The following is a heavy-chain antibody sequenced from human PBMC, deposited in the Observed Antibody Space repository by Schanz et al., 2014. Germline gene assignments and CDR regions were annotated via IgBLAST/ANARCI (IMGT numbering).Heavy chain of an antibody. J-gene: IGHJ3*02. CDR1: GDTFRSST. CDR3: ARDIQYHYDTSGPVGAFDI. V-gene: IGHV1-69*08. Sequence: QVQLVQSGAEVKKPGSSVKVSCKASGDTFRSSTINWVRHAPGQGLEWMGRIIPITGITNYAQKFQGRVTFTADKSTSTAFLEVNSLRSEDTAVYYCARDIQYHYDTSGPVGAFDIWGQGTVVTVSS. D-gene: IGHD3-22*01. CDR2: IIPITGIT.